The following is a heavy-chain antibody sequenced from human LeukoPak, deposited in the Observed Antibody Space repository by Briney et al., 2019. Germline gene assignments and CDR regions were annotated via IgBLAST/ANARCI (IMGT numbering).Heavy chain of an antibody. CDR3: ARGRDSYDSSSFFDY. Sequence: SETLSLTCTVSGGSIRNYYWSWIRQPPGKELEWIGYIYYSGSTNYNPSLKSRVTISVDTSNNRFSLKLSSVTAADTAVYYCARGRDSYDSSSFFDYWGQGTLVTVSS. CDR2: IYYSGST. CDR1: GGSIRNYY. J-gene: IGHJ4*02. D-gene: IGHD3-22*01. V-gene: IGHV4-59*01.